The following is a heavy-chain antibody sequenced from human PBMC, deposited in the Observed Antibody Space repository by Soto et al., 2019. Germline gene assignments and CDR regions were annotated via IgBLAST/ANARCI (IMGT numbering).Heavy chain of an antibody. Sequence: QVQLVASGGGVAQPGRSLSLSCAASGLTLSGHGLHWVRQAPGKGLEWVAVVTHDGTERHYPDSVKGRFTITRDISKNTFYLQMNSLRVEDTAMYYCAREKNSGYYRTVDYWGQGTLVTVSS. CDR3: AREKNSGYYRTVDY. CDR2: VTHDGTER. J-gene: IGHJ4*02. V-gene: IGHV3-30*03. D-gene: IGHD3-10*01. CDR1: GLTLSGHG.